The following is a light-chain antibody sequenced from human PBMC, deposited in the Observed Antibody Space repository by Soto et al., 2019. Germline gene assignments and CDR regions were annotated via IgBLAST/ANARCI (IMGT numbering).Light chain of an antibody. J-gene: IGKJ1*01. CDR1: QSVSSSY. CDR2: GAS. V-gene: IGKV3-15*01. Sequence: EIMLTPPPRTLPFSSGERATTPSRASQSVSSSYLAWYQQKPGQAPRLLISGASTRATGIPARFRGSGSGTEFTLTINSLQSEDFAVYYCQQYNNWWTFGQGTKVDIK. CDR3: QQYNNWWT.